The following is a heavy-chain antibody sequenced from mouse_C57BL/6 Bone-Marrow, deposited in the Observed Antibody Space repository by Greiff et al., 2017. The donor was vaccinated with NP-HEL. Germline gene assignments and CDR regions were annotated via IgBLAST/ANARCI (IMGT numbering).Heavy chain of an antibody. Sequence: EVQGVESGGGLVQPGGSLSLSCAASGFTFPDYYMSWVRQPPGKALEWLGFIRNKANGYTTEYSASVKGRFTISRDNSQSIVYLQMSALRAEDSATYYGARYRGRAGDGRDGFDYWGQGTLVTVSA. D-gene: IGHD3-2*02. CDR1: GFTFPDYY. J-gene: IGHJ3*01. CDR2: IRNKANGYTT. CDR3: ARYRGRAGDGRDGFDY. V-gene: IGHV7-3*01.